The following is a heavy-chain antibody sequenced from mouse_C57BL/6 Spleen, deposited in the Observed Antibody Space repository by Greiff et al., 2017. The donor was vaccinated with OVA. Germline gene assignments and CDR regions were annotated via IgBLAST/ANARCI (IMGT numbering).Heavy chain of an antibody. D-gene: IGHD1-1*01. J-gene: IGHJ4*01. Sequence: EVKLVESGGGLVKPGGSLKLSCAASGFTFSDYGMHWVRQAPEKGLEWVAYISSGSSTIYYADTVKGRFTISRDNAKNTLFLQMTSLRSEDTAMYYCARPYYGAMDYWGQGTSVTVSS. CDR3: ARPYYGAMDY. CDR1: GFTFSDYG. CDR2: ISSGSSTI. V-gene: IGHV5-17*01.